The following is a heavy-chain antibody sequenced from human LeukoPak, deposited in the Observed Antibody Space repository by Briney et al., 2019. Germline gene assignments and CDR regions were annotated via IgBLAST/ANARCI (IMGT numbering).Heavy chain of an antibody. V-gene: IGHV1-2*06. J-gene: IGHJ3*02. CDR3: ARGYDYVWGSFPNDAFDT. CDR2: INPNSGGT. D-gene: IGHD3-16*01. Sequence: GASVKVSCKASGYTFTDYYINWVRQAPGQGLEWMGRINPNSGGTNYAQNFQGRVAMTRDTSITTAYMDLSRLRSDDTAVYYCARGYDYVWGSFPNDAFDTWGQGTMVTVSS. CDR1: GYTFTDYY.